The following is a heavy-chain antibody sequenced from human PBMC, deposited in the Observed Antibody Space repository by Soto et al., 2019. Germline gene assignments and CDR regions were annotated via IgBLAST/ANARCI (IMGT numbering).Heavy chain of an antibody. CDR2: IIPVFGTT. CDR3: ARVTNHLSYCFDF. CDR1: GGTFNNYA. V-gene: IGHV1-69*01. Sequence: QVHLVQSGAEVKKPGSSVKVSCKASGGTFNNYAISWLRPAPGQGLEWVGGIIPVFGTTNHAQKFQGRVTLTADESTSTAHMDLSSLGSDDTAVYYCARVTNHLSYCFDFWGQGSLVTVSS. J-gene: IGHJ4*02.